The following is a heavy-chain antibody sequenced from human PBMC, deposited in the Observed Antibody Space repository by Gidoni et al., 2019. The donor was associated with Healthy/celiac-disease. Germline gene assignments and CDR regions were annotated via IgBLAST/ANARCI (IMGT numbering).Heavy chain of an antibody. Sequence: QVQLVESGGGVVQPVRSLRLSCAASGFTSSSYATHGVRQAPVKGLEWVAVISYDGSNKYYADSVKGRFTIYRDNSKNTLYLQMNSLRAEDTAVYYCARDQDVDKRHPDYYYGMDVWGQGTTVTVSS. CDR3: ARDQDVDKRHPDYYYGMDV. V-gene: IGHV3-30-3*01. J-gene: IGHJ6*02. D-gene: IGHD3-9*01. CDR2: ISYDGSNK. CDR1: GFTSSSYA.